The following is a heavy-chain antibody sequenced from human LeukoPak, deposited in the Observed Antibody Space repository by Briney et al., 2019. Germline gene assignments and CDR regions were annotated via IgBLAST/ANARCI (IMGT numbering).Heavy chain of an antibody. J-gene: IGHJ4*02. V-gene: IGHV4-61*02. D-gene: IGHD5-24*01. CDR2: IYTSGST. CDR3: ASRRGGYNYGYFDY. CDR1: GGSISSGSYY. Sequence: SETLSLTCTVSGGSISSGSYYWSWIRQPAGKGLEWIGRIYTSGSTNYNPSLKSRVTISVDTSKNQCSLKPSSVTAADTAVYYCASRRGGYNYGYFDYWGQGTLVTVSS.